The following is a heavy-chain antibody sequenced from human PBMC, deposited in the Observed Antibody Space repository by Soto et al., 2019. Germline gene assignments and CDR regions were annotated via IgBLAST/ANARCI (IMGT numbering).Heavy chain of an antibody. Sequence: SETLSLTCTVSGGSISSGGYYWSWIRQHPGKGLEWIGYIYYSGSTYYNPSLKSRVTISVDTSKNQFSLKLSSVTAADTAVYYCACLPGYSSSWPSDYYYYYYMDVWGKGTTVTVSS. J-gene: IGHJ6*03. D-gene: IGHD6-13*01. V-gene: IGHV4-31*03. CDR3: ACLPGYSSSWPSDYYYYYYMDV. CDR2: IYYSGST. CDR1: GGSISSGGYY.